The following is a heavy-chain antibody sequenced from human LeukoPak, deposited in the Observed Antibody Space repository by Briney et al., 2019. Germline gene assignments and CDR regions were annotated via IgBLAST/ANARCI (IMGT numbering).Heavy chain of an antibody. Sequence: SVKVSCKASGGTFSSYAISWVRQAPGQGLEWMGGIIPIFSTANYAQKFQGRVTITTDESTSTAYMELSRLRSEDTAVYYCARFLHGDSTKDAFDIWGQGTMVTVSS. CDR3: ARFLHGDSTKDAFDI. J-gene: IGHJ3*02. CDR1: GGTFSSYA. CDR2: IIPIFSTA. D-gene: IGHD4-17*01. V-gene: IGHV1-69*05.